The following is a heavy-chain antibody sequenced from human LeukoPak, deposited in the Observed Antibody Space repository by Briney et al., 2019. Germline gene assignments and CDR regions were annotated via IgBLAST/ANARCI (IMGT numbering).Heavy chain of an antibody. V-gene: IGHV3-23*01. CDR3: AKEYRGYCSSTSCYTGFDP. Sequence: GGSLRLSCAASGFTFSSYAMSWVRQAPGKGLEWVSAISGSGGSTYYADSVKGRFTISRDNSKNTLYLQMNSLRAEDTAVYYCAKEYRGYCSSTSCYTGFDPWGQGTLVTVSS. CDR1: GFTFSSYA. CDR2: ISGSGGST. D-gene: IGHD2-2*02. J-gene: IGHJ5*02.